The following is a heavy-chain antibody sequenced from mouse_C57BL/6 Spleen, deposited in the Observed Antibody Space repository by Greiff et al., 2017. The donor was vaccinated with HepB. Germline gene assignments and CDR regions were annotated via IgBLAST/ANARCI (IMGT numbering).Heavy chain of an antibody. D-gene: IGHD2-5*01. V-gene: IGHV1-50*01. CDR1: GYTFTSYW. Sequence: QVQLQQPGAELVKPGASVKLSCKASGYTFTSYWMQWVKQRPGQGLEWIGEIDPSDSYTNYNQKFKGKATLTVDTSSSTAYMQLSSLTSEDSAVYYLARKYYSKGFADWGQGTLVTVSA. CDR3: ARKYYSKGFAD. J-gene: IGHJ3*01. CDR2: IDPSDSYT.